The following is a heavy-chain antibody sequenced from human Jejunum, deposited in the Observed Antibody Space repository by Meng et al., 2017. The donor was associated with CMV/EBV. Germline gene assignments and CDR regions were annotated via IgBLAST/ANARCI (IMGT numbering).Heavy chain of an antibody. CDR3: ARRHDFDLYFDY. Sequence: CKGSGYPFTGYWIHWARQAPGQGLEWMGRINPNTAATDYAQEFQGRVTMIKDTSINTVYLELSRLRSDDTAVYYCARRHDFDLYFDYWGQGSLVTVSS. CDR2: INPNTAAT. V-gene: IGHV1-2*06. J-gene: IGHJ4*02. CDR1: GYPFTGYW. D-gene: IGHD3-3*01.